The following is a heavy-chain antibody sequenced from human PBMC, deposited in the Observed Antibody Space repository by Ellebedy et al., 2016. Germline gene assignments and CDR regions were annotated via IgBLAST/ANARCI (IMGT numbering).Heavy chain of an antibody. CDR1: GFTFSSYS. D-gene: IGHD1-26*01. CDR3: AREVGSAFDI. Sequence: GGSLRLSCAASGFTFSSYSMNWVRQAPGKGLEWVSSISSSSSYIYYADSVKGRFTISRDNAKNTLYLQMNSLRAEDTAVYYCAREVGSAFDIWGQGTMVTVSS. V-gene: IGHV3-21*01. J-gene: IGHJ3*02. CDR2: ISSSSSYI.